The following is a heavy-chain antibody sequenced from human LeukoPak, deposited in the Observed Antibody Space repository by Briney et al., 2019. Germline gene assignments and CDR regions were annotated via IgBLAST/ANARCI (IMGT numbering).Heavy chain of an antibody. CDR1: GYSITSGYN. V-gene: IGHV4-38-2*02. Sequence: SETLSLTCTVSGYSITSGYNWAWILQPPGKVLEWIGSIYHSGSAYYNPSLKSRVTISVDTSKNQFSLKLSSVTAADTAVYYCVRYCSSTTCYTRAVDYWDQGTLVTVSS. CDR2: IYHSGSA. D-gene: IGHD2-2*02. J-gene: IGHJ4*02. CDR3: VRYCSSTTCYTRAVDY.